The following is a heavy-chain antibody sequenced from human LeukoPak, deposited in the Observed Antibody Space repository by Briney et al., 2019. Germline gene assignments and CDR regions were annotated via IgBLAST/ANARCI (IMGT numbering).Heavy chain of an antibody. CDR3: VRVVAGRKYYFDY. CDR2: ISGGGGTT. D-gene: IGHD6-19*01. J-gene: IGHJ4*02. Sequence: GGSLRLSCAASGFTFSSYAMGWVRQAPGKGLEWVSFISGGGGTTYYADSVKGRFTISRDNAKNSLYLQMNSLRAEDTAVYYCVRVVAGRKYYFDYWGQGTLVTVSS. CDR1: GFTFSSYA. V-gene: IGHV3-23*01.